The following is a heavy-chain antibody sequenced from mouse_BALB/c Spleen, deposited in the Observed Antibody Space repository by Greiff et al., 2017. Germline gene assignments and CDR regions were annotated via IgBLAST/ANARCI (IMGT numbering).Heavy chain of an antibody. CDR2: INPYNDGT. D-gene: IGHD2-14*01. CDR3: ARGGYDGYRYYAMDY. Sequence: VQLQQPGPELVKPGASVKMSCKASGYTFTSYVMHWVKQKPGQGLEWIGYINPYNDGTKYNEKFKGKATLTSDKSSSTAYMELSSLTSEDSAVYYCARGGYDGYRYYAMDYWGQGTSVTVSS. V-gene: IGHV1-14*01. CDR1: GYTFTSYV. J-gene: IGHJ4*01.